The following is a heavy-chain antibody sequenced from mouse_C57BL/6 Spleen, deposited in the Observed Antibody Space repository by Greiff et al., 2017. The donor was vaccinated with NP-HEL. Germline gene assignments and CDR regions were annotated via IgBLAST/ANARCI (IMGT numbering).Heavy chain of an antibody. J-gene: IGHJ2*01. Sequence: EVQLQQSGPGLVKPSQSLSLTCSVTGYSITSGYYWNWIRQFPGNKLEWMGYISYDGSNNYNPSLKNRISITRDTSKNQFFLKLNSVTTEDTATYYCAREGYYGYDEGAYFDYWGQGTTLTVSS. CDR3: AREGYYGYDEGAYFDY. D-gene: IGHD2-2*01. CDR1: GYSITSGYY. CDR2: ISYDGSN. V-gene: IGHV3-6*01.